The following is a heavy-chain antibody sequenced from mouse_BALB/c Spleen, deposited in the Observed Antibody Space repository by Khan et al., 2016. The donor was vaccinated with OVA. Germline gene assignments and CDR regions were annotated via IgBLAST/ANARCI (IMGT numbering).Heavy chain of an antibody. CDR2: IRNKANNHAT. J-gene: IGHJ3*01. D-gene: IGHD2-2*01. V-gene: IGHV6-6*01. Sequence: EVKLEESGGGLVQPGGSMKLSCAASGFTFSDAWMDWVRQSPEKGLEWVAEIRNKANNHATYYAESLKGRFTISRDDSKSSVYLQMNSLRAEDTGIHYCTRVYGYGGWFGYWGQGTLVTVSA. CDR3: TRVYGYGGWFGY. CDR1: GFTFSDAW.